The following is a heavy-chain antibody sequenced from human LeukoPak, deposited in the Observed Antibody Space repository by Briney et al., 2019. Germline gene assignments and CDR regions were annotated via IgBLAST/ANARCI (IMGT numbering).Heavy chain of an antibody. CDR1: GYSISSGYY. J-gene: IGHJ3*02. D-gene: IGHD2-15*01. Sequence: KPSETLSLTCAVSGYSISSGYYWGWIRQPPGKGLEWIGSIYHSGCTYYNPSLKSRVTISVDTSKNQFSLKLSSVTAADTAVYYCARVVVAATWPFDIWGQGTMVTVSS. CDR2: IYHSGCT. V-gene: IGHV4-38-2*01. CDR3: ARVVVAATWPFDI.